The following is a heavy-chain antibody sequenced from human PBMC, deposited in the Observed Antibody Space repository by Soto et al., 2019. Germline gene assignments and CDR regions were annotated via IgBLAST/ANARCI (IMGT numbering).Heavy chain of an antibody. CDR1: GDTFSRYA. CDR2: VIPLFRTT. Sequence: QVQLVQSGAEVKKPGSSVKVSCKASGDTFSRYAITWVRQAPGQGLEWMGGVIPLFRTTNYAQKFQGRVTITADESPTTAYMELSDLRSEDTAVYYCVPLQPSAIVGRPGVDVWGQGTTVTVSS. CDR3: VPLQPSAIVGRPGVDV. J-gene: IGHJ6*02. V-gene: IGHV1-69*01. D-gene: IGHD6-6*01.